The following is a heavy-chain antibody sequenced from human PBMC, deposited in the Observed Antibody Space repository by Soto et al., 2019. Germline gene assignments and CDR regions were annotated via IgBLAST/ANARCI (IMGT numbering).Heavy chain of an antibody. CDR2: IIPIFGTA. D-gene: IGHD6-13*01. CDR1: GYTFTSYG. Sequence: SVKVSCKASGYTFTSYGISWVRQAPGQGLEWMGGIIPIFGTANYAQKFQGRVTITADESTSAAYMELSSLRSEDTAVYYCASTSGIAAAGTFYFDYWGQGTLVTVSS. J-gene: IGHJ4*02. CDR3: ASTSGIAAAGTFYFDY. V-gene: IGHV1-69*13.